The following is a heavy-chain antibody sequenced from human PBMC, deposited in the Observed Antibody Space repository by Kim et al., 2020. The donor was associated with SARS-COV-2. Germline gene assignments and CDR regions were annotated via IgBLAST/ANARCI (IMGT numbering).Heavy chain of an antibody. D-gene: IGHD1-26*01. Sequence: YAAAVKGRFTISRYNGKSTLELQMNSLRPEDTAVYYCARGSGSYGLDSWGQGILVAVSS. CDR3: ARGSGSYGLDS. J-gene: IGHJ4*02. V-gene: IGHV3-74*01.